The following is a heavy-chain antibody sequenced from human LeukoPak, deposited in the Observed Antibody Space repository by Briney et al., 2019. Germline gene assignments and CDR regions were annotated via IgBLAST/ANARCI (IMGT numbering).Heavy chain of an antibody. CDR1: GYTFTGYY. Sequence: ASVKVSCKASGYTFTGYYMHWVRQAPGQGLERMGWINPNSGGTNYAQKFQGRVTMTRDTSISTAYMELSRLRSDDTAVYYCARGEEAYYDSSGYYGMDVWGQGTTATVSS. D-gene: IGHD3-22*01. J-gene: IGHJ6*02. V-gene: IGHV1-2*02. CDR2: INPNSGGT. CDR3: ARGEEAYYDSSGYYGMDV.